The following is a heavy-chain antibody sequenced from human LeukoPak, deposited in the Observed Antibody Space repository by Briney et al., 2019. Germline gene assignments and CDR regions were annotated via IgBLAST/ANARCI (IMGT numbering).Heavy chain of an antibody. CDR2: ISSSSSYT. J-gene: IGHJ4*02. D-gene: IGHD3-10*01. V-gene: IGHV3-11*06. Sequence: GGSLRLSCAASGFTFSDYYMSWIRQAPGKGLEWVLYISSSSSYTNYADSVKGRFTISRDNAKNSLYLQMNSLRAEDTAVYYCARFMVRDKLDYWGQGTLVTVSS. CDR1: GFTFSDYY. CDR3: ARFMVRDKLDY.